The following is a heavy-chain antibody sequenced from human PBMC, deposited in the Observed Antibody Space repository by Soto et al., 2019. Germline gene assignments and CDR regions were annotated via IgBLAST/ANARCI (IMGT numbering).Heavy chain of an antibody. D-gene: IGHD6-19*01. CDR3: AREYSSGWYRVNGPAY. CDR2: IWYDGSNK. Sequence: GGSLRLSCAASGFTFSSYGMHWVRQAPGKGLEWVAVIWYDGSNKYYADSVKGRFTISRDNSKNTLYLQMNSLRAEDTAVYYCAREYSSGWYRVNGPAYWGQGTLVTVSS. CDR1: GFTFSSYG. J-gene: IGHJ4*02. V-gene: IGHV3-33*01.